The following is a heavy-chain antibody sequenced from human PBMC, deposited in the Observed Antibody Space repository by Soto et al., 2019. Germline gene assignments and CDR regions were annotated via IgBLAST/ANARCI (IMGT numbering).Heavy chain of an antibody. CDR2: ISAYNGNT. Sequence: EASVKVSCKASGYTFTSYGISWVRQALGQGLEWMGWISAYNGNTNYAQKLQGRVTMTTDTSTSTAYMELRSLRSDDTAVYYCATAIAVAGDDAFDIWGQGTMVTVSS. V-gene: IGHV1-18*01. CDR3: ATAIAVAGDDAFDI. J-gene: IGHJ3*02. CDR1: GYTFTSYG. D-gene: IGHD6-19*01.